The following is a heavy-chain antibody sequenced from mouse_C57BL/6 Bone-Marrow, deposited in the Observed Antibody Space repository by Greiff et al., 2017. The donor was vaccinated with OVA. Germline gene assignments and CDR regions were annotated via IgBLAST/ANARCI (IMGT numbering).Heavy chain of an antibody. CDR3: ARSATVVRWYFDV. CDR1: GYTFTNYW. D-gene: IGHD1-1*01. J-gene: IGHJ1*03. V-gene: IGHV1-63*01. CDR2: IYPGGGYT. Sequence: SGAELVRPGTSVKMSCKASGYTFTNYWIGWAKQRPGHGLEWIGDIYPGGGYTNYNEKFKGKATLTADKSSSTAYMQFSRLTSEDSAIYYCARSATVVRWYFDVWGTGTTVTVSS.